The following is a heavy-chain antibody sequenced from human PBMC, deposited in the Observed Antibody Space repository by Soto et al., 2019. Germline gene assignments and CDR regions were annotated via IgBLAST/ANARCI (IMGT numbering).Heavy chain of an antibody. CDR1: GFTFSSYA. CDR2: ISGSGGST. V-gene: IGHV3-23*01. J-gene: IGHJ6*03. Sequence: GGSLRLSCAASGFTFSSYAMSWVRQAPGKGLEWVSAISGSGGSTYYADSVKGRFTISRDNSKNTLYLQMNSLRAEDTAVYYCAKATGDFWSGYHPGYYYMDVWGKGTTVTVSS. D-gene: IGHD3-3*01. CDR3: AKATGDFWSGYHPGYYYMDV.